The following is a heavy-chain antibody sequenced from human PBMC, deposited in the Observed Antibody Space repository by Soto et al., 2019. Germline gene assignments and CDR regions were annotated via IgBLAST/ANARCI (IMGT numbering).Heavy chain of an antibody. J-gene: IGHJ4*01. Sequence: PGVSLRLSCAASGFTFSNYLLSWVRQAPGKGLEWVANIKQDGSEKDYVDSVNGRFTLSRDNAQNSLQLQMNSLRAEDTAIYFCARVAYGNGWIFDHWGQGTLVTVSS. CDR1: GFTFSNYL. CDR3: ARVAYGNGWIFDH. V-gene: IGHV3-7*01. D-gene: IGHD6-19*01. CDR2: IKQDGSEK.